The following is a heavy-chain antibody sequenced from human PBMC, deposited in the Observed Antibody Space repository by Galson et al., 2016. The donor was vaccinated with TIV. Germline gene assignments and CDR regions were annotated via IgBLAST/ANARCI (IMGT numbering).Heavy chain of an antibody. Sequence: SVKVSCKASGYSFTSYGITWVRQAPGQGLAWMGWISNYNVNTKYAQKFQGRVTLTTDKSTSTAYMELRSLRSDDTAVYFCARGRAADHAFDFWGQGTMVTVSS. D-gene: IGHD2-15*01. CDR1: GYSFTSYG. J-gene: IGHJ3*01. V-gene: IGHV1-18*01. CDR2: ISNYNVNT. CDR3: ARGRAADHAFDF.